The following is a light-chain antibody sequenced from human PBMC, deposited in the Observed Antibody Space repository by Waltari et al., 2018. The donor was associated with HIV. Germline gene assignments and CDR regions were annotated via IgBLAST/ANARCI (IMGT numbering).Light chain of an antibody. J-gene: IGKJ1*01. CDR3: QQYNSDSVT. Sequence: DIQMTQSPSTLSASVGDRVTITCRASQSISSWLAWYQQKPGKAPKLLIYKASSLKSGVPSRFSGSGSGTEFTLTISSLQPDDFATYYCQQYNSDSVTFGQGTKVEIK. CDR2: KAS. V-gene: IGKV1-5*03. CDR1: QSISSW.